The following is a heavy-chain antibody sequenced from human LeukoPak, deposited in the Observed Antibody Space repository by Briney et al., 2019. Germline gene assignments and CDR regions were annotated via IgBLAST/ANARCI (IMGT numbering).Heavy chain of an antibody. CDR3: ASGEMATVTLDY. D-gene: IGHD5-24*01. J-gene: IGHJ4*02. Sequence: GGSLRLSCAAPGFIVSTKYMTWVRQAPGKGLEWVSVIYSGGGTYYADSVKGRFTISRDNSKNTLYPQMNNLRAEDTAVYYCASGEMATVTLDYWGQGTLVVVSS. CDR2: IYSGGGT. V-gene: IGHV3-53*01. CDR1: GFIVSTKY.